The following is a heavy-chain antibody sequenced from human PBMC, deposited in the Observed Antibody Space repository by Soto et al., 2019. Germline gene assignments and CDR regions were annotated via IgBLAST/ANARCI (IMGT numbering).Heavy chain of an antibody. V-gene: IGHV1-69*13. CDR2: IIPIFGTA. Sequence: SVKVSCKASGGTLSSYAISWVRQAPGQGLEWMGGIIPIFGTANYAQKFQGRVTITADESTSTAYMELSSLRSEDTAVYYCARGTDIVPIPSFDPWGQGTLVTVSS. D-gene: IGHD2-8*01. J-gene: IGHJ5*02. CDR3: ARGTDIVPIPSFDP. CDR1: GGTLSSYA.